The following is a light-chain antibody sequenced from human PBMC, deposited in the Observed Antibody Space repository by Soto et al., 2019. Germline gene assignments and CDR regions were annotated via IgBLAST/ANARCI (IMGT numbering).Light chain of an antibody. V-gene: IGLV2-8*01. J-gene: IGLJ1*01. Sequence: QSVLTQPPSASESPRQSATIPCTATSSNDGSYRYVSWYPHCPGRGRQLLLYEVEKRSPGVGGRVSGSKSGSTACLTVSGLEAVDGADDYCRSHGGCSNHVFGSGSKVTVL. CDR1: SSNDGSYRY. CDR2: EVE. CDR3: RSHGGCSNHV.